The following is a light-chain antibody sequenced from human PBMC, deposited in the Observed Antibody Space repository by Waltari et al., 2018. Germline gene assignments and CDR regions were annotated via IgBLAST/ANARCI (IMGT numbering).Light chain of an antibody. J-gene: IGKJ2*01. CDR2: DAS. Sequence: DIQMTQSPSSLSASVGDRVTITCRARQSISSYLNWYQQKPGKAPKLLIYDASSWQSGVPTRFSGSGSGTDFTLTISSLQPEDFATYYCQQSYSTPYTFGQGTTLEIK. CDR1: QSISSY. CDR3: QQSYSTPYT. V-gene: IGKV1-39*01.